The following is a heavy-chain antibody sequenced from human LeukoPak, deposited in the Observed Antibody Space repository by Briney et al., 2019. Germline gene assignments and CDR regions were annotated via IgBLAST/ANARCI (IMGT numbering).Heavy chain of an antibody. CDR2: FCSSCITI. CDR3: AREGVGNLGYYYGMDV. Sequence: PGGSLSLSCAASGYTFCCNDMNCVPQAPGTGPAGVSYFCSSCITIYYADSVTGRFSISRDNAKNSLYLQMNSLRAEDTAVYYCAREGVGNLGYYYGMDVWGQGTTVTVSS. J-gene: IGHJ6*02. D-gene: IGHD4-23*01. V-gene: IGHV3-48*03. CDR1: GYTFCCND.